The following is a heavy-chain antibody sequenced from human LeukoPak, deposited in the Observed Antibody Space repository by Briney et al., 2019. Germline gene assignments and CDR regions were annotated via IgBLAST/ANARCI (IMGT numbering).Heavy chain of an antibody. V-gene: IGHV1-8*01. D-gene: IGHD5-18*01. CDR2: MNPNSGNT. CDR1: GYTFTSYD. J-gene: IGHJ5*02. CDR3: ARGVGGYSYGLGAYWFDP. Sequence: GASVTVSCKASGYTFTSYDINWVRQATGQGLEWMGWMNPNSGNTGYAQKFQGRVTMTRNTSISTAYMELSSLRSEDTAVYYCARGVGGYSYGLGAYWFDPWGQGTLVTVSS.